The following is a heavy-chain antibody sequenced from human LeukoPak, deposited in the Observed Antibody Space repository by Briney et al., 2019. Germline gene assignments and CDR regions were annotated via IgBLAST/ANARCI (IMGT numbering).Heavy chain of an antibody. J-gene: IGHJ5*02. CDR3: ARGVAAAGLYNWFDP. CDR2: INHSGST. D-gene: IGHD6-13*01. V-gene: IGHV4-34*01. CDR1: GGSFSGYY. Sequence: SETLSLTCAVYGGSFSGYYWSWIRQPPGKGLEWIGEINHSGSTNYNPSLKSRVTISVDTSKNQFSLKLSSVTAADTAVYYCARGVAAAGLYNWFDPSGQGTLVTVSS.